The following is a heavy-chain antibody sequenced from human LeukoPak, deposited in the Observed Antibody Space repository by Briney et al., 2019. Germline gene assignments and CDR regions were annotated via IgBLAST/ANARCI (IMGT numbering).Heavy chain of an antibody. CDR2: IDSTSTYI. CDR1: GFTFSSYS. D-gene: IGHD3-10*01. J-gene: IGHJ4*02. CDR3: AEGSETFAY. V-gene: IGHV3-21*01. Sequence: GGSLRLSCAASGFTFSSYSVNWVRQAPGKGLEWVSSIDSTSTYIYYADSVKGRFTISRDNAKNSLYLQMNSLRAEATAVYYCAEGSETFAYWGQGTLVTVSS.